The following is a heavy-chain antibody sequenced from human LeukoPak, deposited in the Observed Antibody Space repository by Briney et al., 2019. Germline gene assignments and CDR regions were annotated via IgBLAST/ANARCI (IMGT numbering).Heavy chain of an antibody. V-gene: IGHV3-30*18. CDR3: AKPPWYYGSGSYFPFDY. D-gene: IGHD3-10*01. CDR2: ISYDGSNK. J-gene: IGHJ4*02. CDR1: GFTFSSYG. Sequence: PGRSLRLSCAASGFTFSSYGMHWVRQAPGKGLEWVAVISYDGSNKYYADSVKGRFTISRDNSKNTLYLQMNSLRAEDTAVYYCAKPPWYYGSGSYFPFDYWGQGTLVTVSS.